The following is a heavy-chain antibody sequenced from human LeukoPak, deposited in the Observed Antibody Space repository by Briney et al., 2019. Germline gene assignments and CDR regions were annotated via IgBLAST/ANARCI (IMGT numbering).Heavy chain of an antibody. CDR1: GFTFGGYA. CDR2: ISWNSGSI. V-gene: IGHV3-9*01. CDR3: AKDRRYDFLSGNWFDP. D-gene: IGHD3-3*01. Sequence: GRSLRLSCAASGFTFGGYAMHWVRQAPGKGLEWVSGISWNSGSIGYADSVKGRFTISRDNAKNSLYLQMNSLRAEDTALYYCAKDRRYDFLSGNWFDPWGQGTLVTVSS. J-gene: IGHJ5*02.